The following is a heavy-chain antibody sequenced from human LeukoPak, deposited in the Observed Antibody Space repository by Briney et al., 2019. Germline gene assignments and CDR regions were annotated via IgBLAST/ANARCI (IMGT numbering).Heavy chain of an antibody. J-gene: IGHJ4*02. V-gene: IGHV1-2*02. D-gene: IGHD3-22*01. CDR2: INPSSGGT. Sequence: ASVKVSCKASGDTFTGHSIHWVRQAPGQGLEWMGWINPSSGGTKYAQNFQGRVTMTSDTSISTAYMELSWLKSDDTALYYCARDDYYDVSGFDSWGQGTLVTVSS. CDR3: ARDDYYDVSGFDS. CDR1: GDTFTGHS.